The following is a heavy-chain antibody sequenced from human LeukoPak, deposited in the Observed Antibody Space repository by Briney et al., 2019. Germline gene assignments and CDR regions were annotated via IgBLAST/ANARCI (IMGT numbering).Heavy chain of an antibody. V-gene: IGHV1-69*13. CDR1: GYTFTGYY. CDR3: ARDRGYYYYYGMDV. J-gene: IGHJ6*02. CDR2: IIPIFGTA. Sequence: ASVKVSCKASGYTFTGYYMHWVRQAPGQGLEWMGGIIPIFGTANYAQKFQGRVTITADESTSTAYMELSSLRSEDTAVYYCARDRGYYYYYGMDVWGQGTTVTVSS.